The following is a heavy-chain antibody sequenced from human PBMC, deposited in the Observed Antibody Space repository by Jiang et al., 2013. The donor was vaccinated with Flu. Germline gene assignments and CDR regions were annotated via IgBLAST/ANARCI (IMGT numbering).Heavy chain of an antibody. CDR3: ARHTTYYYDSSGYYYSWYFDL. J-gene: IGHJ2*01. CDR1: GGSISSSSYY. V-gene: IGHV4-39*01. CDR2: IYYSGST. Sequence: LLKPSETLSLTCTVSGGSISSSSYYWGWIRQPPGKGLEWIGSIYYSGSTYYNPSLKSRVTISVDTSKNQFSLKLSSVTAADTAVYYCARHTTYYYDSSGYYYSWYFDLWG. D-gene: IGHD3-22*01.